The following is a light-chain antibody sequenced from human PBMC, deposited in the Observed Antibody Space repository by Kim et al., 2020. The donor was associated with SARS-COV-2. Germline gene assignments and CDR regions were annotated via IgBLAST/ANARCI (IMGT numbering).Light chain of an antibody. CDR1: QSVTNNF. Sequence: EIVLTQSPGTLSLSPGERATLSCRASQSVTNNFLAWYQQKPGQAPWPLIYGASSRATGVPDRFSGSGSGTDFTLTISRLEPEDFAVYYCQQYGSSPETFGRGTKVDIK. V-gene: IGKV3-20*01. CDR3: QQYGSSPET. J-gene: IGKJ1*01. CDR2: GAS.